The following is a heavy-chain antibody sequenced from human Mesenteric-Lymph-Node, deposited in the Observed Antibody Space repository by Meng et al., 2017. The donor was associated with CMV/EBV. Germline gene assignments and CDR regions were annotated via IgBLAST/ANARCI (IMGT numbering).Heavy chain of an antibody. CDR1: GFTFSSYW. D-gene: IGHD2-15*01. J-gene: IGHJ3*02. Sequence: GESLKISCAASGFTFSSYWMSWVRQAPGKGLEWVANIKQDGSEKYYVDSVKGRFTISRDNAKNSLYLQMSSLRAEDTAVYYCARVGGLRDDAFDIWGQGTMVTVSS. V-gene: IGHV3-7*01. CDR2: IKQDGSEK. CDR3: ARVGGLRDDAFDI.